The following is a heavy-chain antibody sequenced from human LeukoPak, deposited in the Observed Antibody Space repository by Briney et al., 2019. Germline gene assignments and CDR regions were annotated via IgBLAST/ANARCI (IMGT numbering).Heavy chain of an antibody. V-gene: IGHV4-59*08. D-gene: IGHD6-13*01. J-gene: IGHJ4*02. Sequence: SETLSLTCSVSGGSISPYYWSWIRQPPGKGLEWIGYIYYSGSTSYNPSLESRVTISVDMSKNQFSLNLTSVTAADTAVYYCATDRHSSSWYVFDYWGQGTPVTVSS. CDR3: ATDRHSSSWYVFDY. CDR1: GGSISPYY. CDR2: IYYSGST.